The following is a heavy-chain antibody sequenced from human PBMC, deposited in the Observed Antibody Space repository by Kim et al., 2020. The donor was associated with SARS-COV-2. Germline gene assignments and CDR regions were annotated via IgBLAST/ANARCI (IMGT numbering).Heavy chain of an antibody. CDR1: GYTFTNHA. CDR2: INTDTGSP. Sequence: ASVKVSCKASGYTFTNHAINWVRQAPGRGVVWLGWINTDTGSPTYAPDFTGRFVFSLDTSVSPASLQIRSQEAEDTALYYCAWVVWGGYGDIDSWGPGT. CDR3: AWVVWGGYGDIDS. V-gene: IGHV7-4-1*02. D-gene: IGHD3-16*01. J-gene: IGHJ4*02.